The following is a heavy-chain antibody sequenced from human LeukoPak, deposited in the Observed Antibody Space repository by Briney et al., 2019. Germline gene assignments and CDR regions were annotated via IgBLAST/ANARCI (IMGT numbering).Heavy chain of an antibody. J-gene: IGHJ6*03. CDR3: GGVAGQVYYYMDV. V-gene: IGHV3-43*02. CDR2: ISWDGGST. D-gene: IGHD6-19*01. Sequence: GGSLRLSCAASGFTFRSYAMSWVRQAPGKGLEWVSLISWDGGSTYYADSVKGRFTISRDNSKNSLYLQMNSLRTEDTALYYCGGVAGQVYYYMDVWGKGTTVTVSS. CDR1: GFTFRSYA.